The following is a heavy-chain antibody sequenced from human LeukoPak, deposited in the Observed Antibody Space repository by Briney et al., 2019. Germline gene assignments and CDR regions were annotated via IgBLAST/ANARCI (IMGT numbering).Heavy chain of an antibody. D-gene: IGHD5-18*01. J-gene: IGHJ2*01. CDR3: ARVVTHDTAHWYFAL. CDR1: GFTFSNYW. CDR2: INSDGSTT. Sequence: GGSLRLSCAASGFTFSNYWMHWVRQAPGKGLVWVSRINSDGSTTTYAHSVKGRFTISRDNAKNTLYLQMNSLRAEDTAVYYCARVVTHDTAHWYFALWGRGALLTVSS. V-gene: IGHV3-74*01.